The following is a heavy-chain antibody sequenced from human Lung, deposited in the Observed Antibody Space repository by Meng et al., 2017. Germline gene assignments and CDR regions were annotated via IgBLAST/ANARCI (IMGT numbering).Heavy chain of an antibody. CDR1: GGSITSSTW. CDR2: IFHSGST. Sequence: QGQREGPGPGLANPSGTRSLTCAVSGGSITSSTWWSWVRQTPGKGLEWFGEIFHSGSTNYNPPLESRVTISVDKSKNQFSLKVYSVTAADTATYYCARFDISSSGRGDYWGQGILVTVSS. V-gene: IGHV4-4*02. J-gene: IGHJ4*02. CDR3: ARFDISSSGRGDY. D-gene: IGHD1-26*01.